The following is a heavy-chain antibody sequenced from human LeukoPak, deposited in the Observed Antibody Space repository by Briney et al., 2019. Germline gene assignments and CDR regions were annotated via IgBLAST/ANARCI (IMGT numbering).Heavy chain of an antibody. CDR2: IYSSGNT. D-gene: IGHD6-13*01. V-gene: IGHV4-39*01. CDR1: GGSISSSSYY. J-gene: IGHJ4*02. Sequence: KPSETLSLTCTVSGGSISSSSYYWGWIRQPPGKGLEWIGSIYSSGNTYYNPSLKSRVTISVDTSNNQFSLKLNSVTAADTAVYYCARRGITATGKLDYWGQGTLVTVSS. CDR3: ARRGITATGKLDY.